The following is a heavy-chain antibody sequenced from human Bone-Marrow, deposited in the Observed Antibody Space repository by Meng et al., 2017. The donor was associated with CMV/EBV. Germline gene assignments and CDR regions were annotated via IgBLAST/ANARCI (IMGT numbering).Heavy chain of an antibody. J-gene: IGHJ4*02. CDR3: ARVASDGSYSFDY. CDR1: GFRFSDHY. CDR2: PRGKTNSYTT. V-gene: IGHV3-72*01. Sequence: SGFRFSDHYIDWVSQAAEKGLEWVCRPRGKTNSYTTEYAESVKGRFTISRDDSRNSLFLQLNSLKTEDTGIYYCARVASDGSYSFDYWGQGTLVTVSS. D-gene: IGHD1-26*01.